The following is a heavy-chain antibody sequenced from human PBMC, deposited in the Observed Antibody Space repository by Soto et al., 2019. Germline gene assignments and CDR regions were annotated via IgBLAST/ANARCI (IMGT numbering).Heavy chain of an antibody. CDR2: IYYSGST. J-gene: IGHJ5*02. D-gene: IGHD6-13*01. V-gene: IGHV4-30-4*01. CDR3: ARGQKLDLTWSDP. CDR1: GGSISSGDYY. Sequence: SETLSLTCTVSGGSISSGDYYWSWIRQPPGKGLEWIGYIYYSGSTYYNPSLKSRVTISVDTSKNQSSLKLSSVTAADTAVYYCARGQKLDLTWSDPWGQGILVTVSP.